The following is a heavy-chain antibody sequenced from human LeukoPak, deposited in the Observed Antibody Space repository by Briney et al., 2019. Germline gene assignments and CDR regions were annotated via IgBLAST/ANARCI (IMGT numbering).Heavy chain of an antibody. CDR2: INHSGST. J-gene: IGHJ4*02. CDR1: GGSFSGYY. D-gene: IGHD4-11*01. CDR3: ARDHQTTDYRYDPRFDC. Sequence: SETLSLTCAVYGGSFSGYYWSWIRQPPGKGLEWIGEINHSGSTNYNPSLKSRVTISVDTSKNQFSLKLSSVTAADTAVYYCARDHQTTDYRYDPRFDCWGQGTLVTVSS. V-gene: IGHV4-34*01.